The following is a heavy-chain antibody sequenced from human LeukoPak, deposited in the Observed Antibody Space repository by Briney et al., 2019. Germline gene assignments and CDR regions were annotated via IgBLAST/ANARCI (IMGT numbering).Heavy chain of an antibody. D-gene: IGHD2-2*03. CDR1: GFTVSSNY. V-gene: IGHV3-53*01. CDR3: AKDRLDIVVVPAARGGYYFDY. J-gene: IGHJ4*02. CDR2: IYSGGST. Sequence: PGGSLRLSCEASGFTVSSNYMSWVRQAPGKGLEWVSVIYSGGSTYYADSVKGRFTISRDNSKNTLYLQMNSLRAEDTAVYYCAKDRLDIVVVPAARGGYYFDYWGQGTLVTVSS.